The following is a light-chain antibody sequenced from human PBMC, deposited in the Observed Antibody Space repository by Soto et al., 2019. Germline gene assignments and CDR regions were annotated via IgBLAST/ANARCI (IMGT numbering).Light chain of an antibody. CDR2: DAS. CDR1: QSVSSY. CDR3: QHRMNWPLT. Sequence: EIVLTQSPATLSLPPGERATLSCRASQSVSSYLLWYQQKPGQAPRLLIYDASNRASGTPARFSGSGSETDFTLTISSPEPEDFAVYYCQHRMNWPLTFGQGTRLEI. J-gene: IGKJ5*01. V-gene: IGKV3-11*01.